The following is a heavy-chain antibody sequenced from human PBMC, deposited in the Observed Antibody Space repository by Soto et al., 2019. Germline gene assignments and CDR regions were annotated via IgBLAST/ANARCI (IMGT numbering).Heavy chain of an antibody. CDR2: IKQDGSEK. J-gene: IGHJ5*02. CDR1: GFTFSSYW. Sequence: EVQLVESGGGLVQPGGSLRLSCAASGFTFSSYWMSWVRQAPGKGLEWVANIKQDGSEKYYVDSVKGRFTISRDNAKNSLYLQMNSLRAEDTAVYYCARDVATYCSGGSCWEGDNWFDPWGQGTLVTVSS. D-gene: IGHD2-15*01. CDR3: ARDVATYCSGGSCWEGDNWFDP. V-gene: IGHV3-7*01.